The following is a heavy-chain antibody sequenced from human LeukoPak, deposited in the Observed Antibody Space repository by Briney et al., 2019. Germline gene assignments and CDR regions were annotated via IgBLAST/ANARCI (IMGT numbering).Heavy chain of an antibody. Sequence: GGSLRLSCAASGFTFSSYWMSWVRQAPGKGLEWVSGISGSGGSTYYADSVKGRFTISRDKSKKKLYLQMNSLGAEDTAVYYCAKEHSSGWSRNAFDIWGQGTMVTVSS. D-gene: IGHD6-19*01. CDR1: GFTFSSYW. V-gene: IGHV3-23*01. CDR3: AKEHSSGWSRNAFDI. CDR2: ISGSGGST. J-gene: IGHJ3*02.